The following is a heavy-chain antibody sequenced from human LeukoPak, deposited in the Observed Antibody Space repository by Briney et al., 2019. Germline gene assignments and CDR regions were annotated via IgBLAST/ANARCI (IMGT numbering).Heavy chain of an antibody. J-gene: IGHJ4*02. CDR1: GDSISSYY. D-gene: IGHD2-2*01. CDR2: IYNSGRT. V-gene: IGHV4-59*01. CDR3: ARGHSNCSPTSCYFPSDY. Sequence: SETLSLTCTVSGDSISSYYWSWIQQPPGKGLEWIGYIYNSGRTNYNPSLKSRVTISVDTSKNQFSLRLRSVTAADTAVYYCARGHSNCSPTSCYFPSDYWGQGTLVTVSS.